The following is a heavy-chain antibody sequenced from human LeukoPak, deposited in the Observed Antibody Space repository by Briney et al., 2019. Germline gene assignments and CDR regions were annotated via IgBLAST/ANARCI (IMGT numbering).Heavy chain of an antibody. Sequence: PSETLSLTYTVSGGSISSGSYYWSWIRQPAGKGLEWIGRIFTSGSTKYNPSPKSRVTISVDTSKNQFSLKLSSVTAADTAVYYCAREGKITMVRGVIRYYYMDVWGKGTTVTISS. J-gene: IGHJ6*03. CDR3: AREGKITMVRGVIRYYYMDV. D-gene: IGHD3-10*01. CDR1: GGSISSGSYY. CDR2: IFTSGST. V-gene: IGHV4-61*02.